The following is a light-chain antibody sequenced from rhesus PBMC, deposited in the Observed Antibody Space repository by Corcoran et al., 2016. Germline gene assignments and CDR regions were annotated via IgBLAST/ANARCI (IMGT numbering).Light chain of an antibody. J-gene: IGLJ2*01. V-gene: IGLV1-85*01. CDR3: QSCDSNGSRAV. CDR2: END. CDR1: ISNRGDYS. Sequence: QSVLTQPPSVSGAPGQRVTLSCTGIISNRGDYSVQWYQQFPGTAPRLLIYENDKRPSGISDRFSGSQSGTSASLTLSGLQSEDEAEYYCQSCDSNGSRAVFGRGTRLTAL.